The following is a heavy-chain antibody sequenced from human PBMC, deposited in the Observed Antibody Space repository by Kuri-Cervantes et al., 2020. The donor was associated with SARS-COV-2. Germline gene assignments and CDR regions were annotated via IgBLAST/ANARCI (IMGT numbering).Heavy chain of an antibody. V-gene: IGHV1-2*02. Sequence: ASVKVSCKASGYTFTGYYMHWVRQAPGQGLEWMGWINPNSGGTNYAQKFQGRVTMTRDTSISTAYMELRSLRFDDTAVYYCARDRGSYCSTGYYYYYMDVWGKGTTVTVSS. CDR1: GYTFTGYY. D-gene: IGHD1-26*01. CDR3: ARDRGSYCSTGYYYYYMDV. CDR2: INPNSGGT. J-gene: IGHJ6*03.